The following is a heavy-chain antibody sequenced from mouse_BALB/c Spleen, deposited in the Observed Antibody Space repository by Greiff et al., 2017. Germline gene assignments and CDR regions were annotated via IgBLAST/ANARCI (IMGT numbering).Heavy chain of an antibody. Sequence: DVQLVESGGGLVKPGGSLKLSCAASGFTFSDYYMYWVRQTPEKRLEWVATISDGGSYTYYPDSVKGRFTISRDNAKNNLYLQMSSLKSEDTAMYYCARDAFDYWGQGTTLTVSS. J-gene: IGHJ2*01. CDR3: ARDAFDY. CDR2: ISDGGSYT. V-gene: IGHV5-4*02. CDR1: GFTFSDYY.